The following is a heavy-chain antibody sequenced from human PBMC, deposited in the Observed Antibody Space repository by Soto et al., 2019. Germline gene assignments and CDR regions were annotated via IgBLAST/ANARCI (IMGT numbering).Heavy chain of an antibody. CDR1: GGSISSYY. Sequence: QVQLQESGPGLVKPSETLSLTCTVSGGSISSYYWSWIRQPPGKGLEWIGYIYYSGSTNYNPSLKSRVTIAVDTSKKQFSLKLSSVTAADTAVYSCARVLFGRLAWFDPWGQGTLVTVSS. V-gene: IGHV4-59*01. CDR3: ARVLFGRLAWFDP. J-gene: IGHJ5*02. CDR2: IYYSGST. D-gene: IGHD1-26*01.